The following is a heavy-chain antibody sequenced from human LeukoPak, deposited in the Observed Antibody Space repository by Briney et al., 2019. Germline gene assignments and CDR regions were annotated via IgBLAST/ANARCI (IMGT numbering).Heavy chain of an antibody. Sequence: GGSLRLSCAASGFTFSSYGMHWVRQAPGKGLEWVAVISYDGSNKYYADSVKGRFTISRDNSKNTLYLQMNSLRAEDTAVYYCATVTPEGWFDPWGQGTLVTVSS. CDR2: ISYDGSNK. V-gene: IGHV3-30*03. CDR1: GFTFSSYG. CDR3: ATVTPEGWFDP. J-gene: IGHJ5*02. D-gene: IGHD3-16*02.